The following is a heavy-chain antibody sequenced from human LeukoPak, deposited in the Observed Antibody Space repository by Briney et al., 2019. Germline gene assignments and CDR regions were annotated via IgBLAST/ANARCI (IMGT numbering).Heavy chain of an antibody. CDR2: TYYRSKWYN. J-gene: IGHJ4*02. CDR1: GDSVSSNSAA. D-gene: IGHD5-12*01. V-gene: IGHV6-1*01. CDR3: AREADIVATIFDY. Sequence: SQTLSLTCAISGDSVSSNSAAWNWIRQPPSRGLEWLGRTYYRSKWYNDYAVSVKSRITINPDTSKNQFSLQLNSVTPEDTAVYYCAREADIVATIFDYWGQGTLVTVSS.